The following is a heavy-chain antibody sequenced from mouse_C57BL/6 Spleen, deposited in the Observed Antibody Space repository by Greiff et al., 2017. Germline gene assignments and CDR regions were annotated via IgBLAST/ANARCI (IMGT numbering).Heavy chain of an antibody. CDR2: ISDGGSYT. V-gene: IGHV5-4*01. J-gene: IGHJ2*01. CDR1: GFTFSSYA. CDR3: ARDNCSNSFLDY. D-gene: IGHD2-5*01. Sequence: VQLVESGGGLVKPGGSLKLSCAASGFTFSSYAMSWVRQTPKQRLEWVATISDGGSYTSYPDNVKGRFTISRDNAKNNLYLQMSHLKSEDTAMYYCARDNCSNSFLDYWGQGTTLTVSS.